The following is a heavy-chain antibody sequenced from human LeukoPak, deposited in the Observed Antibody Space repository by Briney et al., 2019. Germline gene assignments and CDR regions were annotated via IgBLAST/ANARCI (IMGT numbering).Heavy chain of an antibody. D-gene: IGHD2-21*01. CDR3: AKETVVVPADDWFGP. CDR1: GGSISNHF. J-gene: IGHJ5*02. CDR2: IYYSGST. V-gene: IGHV4-59*11. Sequence: PSETLSLTCTVSGGSISNHFWSWIRQPPGKGLEWIGNIYYSGSTNYNPSLKSRVTISVDTSKNQFSLRLASVTAADTAIYYCAKETVVVPADDWFGPWGQGTLVTVSS.